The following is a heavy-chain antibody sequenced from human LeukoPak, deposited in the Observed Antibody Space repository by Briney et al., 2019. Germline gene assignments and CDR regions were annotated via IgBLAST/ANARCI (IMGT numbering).Heavy chain of an antibody. V-gene: IGHV4-39*01. CDR3: ARRSSGWSHPPYFDY. D-gene: IGHD6-19*01. Sequence: SETLSLTCTVSGGSISTNSYYWTWIRQPPEKGLEWIGSIYYSGSTYYNPSLESRVIISVDTSKNQFSLKLSSATAADTAVYYCARRSSGWSHPPYFDYWGQGTLVTVSS. CDR1: GGSISTNSYY. CDR2: IYYSGST. J-gene: IGHJ4*02.